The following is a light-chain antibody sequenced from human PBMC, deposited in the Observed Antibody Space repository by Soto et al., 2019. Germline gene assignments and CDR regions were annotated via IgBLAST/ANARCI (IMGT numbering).Light chain of an antibody. V-gene: IGKV3-15*01. CDR2: GAS. CDR1: QSVSSK. J-gene: IGKJ1*01. Sequence: EIVLTQSPGTLSVSPGERATLSCRASQSVSSKLAWYQQKPCQAPRLLFYGASTVATGIPARLSGSGSETEFNLSISGLQSEDFAVYYCQEYNNWPGTFDQGTKVEIK. CDR3: QEYNNWPGT.